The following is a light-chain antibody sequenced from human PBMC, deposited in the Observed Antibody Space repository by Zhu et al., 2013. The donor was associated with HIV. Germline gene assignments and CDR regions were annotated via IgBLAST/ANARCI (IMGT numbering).Light chain of an antibody. Sequence: EIVLTQSPGILSLSPGERATLSCRASETVSSNCLAWYQHQPGQAPRLLIYGVSNRATGIPDRFSGSGSGTEFTLTISRLEPEDSAVYYCQQRSIWPLTFGGGTKVEIK. CDR1: ETVSSNC. CDR2: GVS. CDR3: QQRSIWPLT. V-gene: IGKV3D-20*02. J-gene: IGKJ4*01.